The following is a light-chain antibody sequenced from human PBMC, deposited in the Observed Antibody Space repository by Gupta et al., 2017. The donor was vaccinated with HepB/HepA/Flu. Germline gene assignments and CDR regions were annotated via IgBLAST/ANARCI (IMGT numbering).Light chain of an antibody. CDR3: ETWDSNTRV. CDR1: SGHSSYI. Sequence: QPVLTQSSSVSASLGSSVKLTCTLSSGHSSYIIAWHQQQPGKAPRYLMKLEGSGSYNKGSGVPDRFSGSSSEADRYLTISNLQSEDEADYYCETWDSNTRVFGGGTKLTVL. V-gene: IGLV4-60*03. CDR2: LEGSGSY. J-gene: IGLJ2*01.